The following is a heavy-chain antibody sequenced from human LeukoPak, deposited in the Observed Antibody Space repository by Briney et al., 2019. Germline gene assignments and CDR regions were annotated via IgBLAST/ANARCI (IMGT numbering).Heavy chain of an antibody. V-gene: IGHV3-48*04. D-gene: IGHD4-23*01. CDR2: ISSVSNAI. CDR3: AKWVGTLGSLDF. CDR1: GFTFGSYS. J-gene: IGHJ4*02. Sequence: PGGSLRLSCAASGFTFGSYSMNWVRQAPGKGLEWLSYISSVSNAIYYADSVKGRFTISRDNGKNSLYLQLNSLRAEDTAVYYCAKWVGTLGSLDFWGRGTLVTVSS.